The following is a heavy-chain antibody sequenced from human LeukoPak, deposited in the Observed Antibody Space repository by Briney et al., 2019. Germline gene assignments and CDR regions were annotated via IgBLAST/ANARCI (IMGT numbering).Heavy chain of an antibody. CDR1: GFTFSSYG. V-gene: IGHV3-23*01. CDR2: ISGSGGGT. Sequence: GGSLRLSCAASGFTFSSYGMSWVRQAPGKGLEWVSVISGSGGGTYYADSVKGRFTISRDNSKNTLYLQMNSLRAEDSAVYYCAKDSHFDYWGQGALVTVSS. CDR3: AKDSHFDY. J-gene: IGHJ4*02.